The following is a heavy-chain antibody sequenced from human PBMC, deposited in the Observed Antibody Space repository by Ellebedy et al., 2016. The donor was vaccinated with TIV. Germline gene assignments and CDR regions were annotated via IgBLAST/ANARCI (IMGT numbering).Heavy chain of an antibody. J-gene: IGHJ5*02. CDR3: ARGDSRGWYRPHWFDP. CDR2: IWYDGSNK. Sequence: PGGSLRLSCAASGFTFSSYGMHWVRQAPGKGLEWVAVIWYDGSNKYYADSVKGRIAISRDNSENTVYLQMNSLRVNDTGVYYCARGDSRGWYRPHWFDPWGQGILVTVSS. V-gene: IGHV3-33*08. D-gene: IGHD6-19*01. CDR1: GFTFSSYG.